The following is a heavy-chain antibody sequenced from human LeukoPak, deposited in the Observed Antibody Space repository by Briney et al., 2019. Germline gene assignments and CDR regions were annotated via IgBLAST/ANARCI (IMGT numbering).Heavy chain of an antibody. CDR3: AREMARGYYGSGSYYNVPDY. CDR2: INWNGGST. Sequence: GGSLRLSCAASGFTFDDYGMSWVRQAPGKGLEWVSGINWNGGSTGYADSVKGRFTISRDNDKNSLYLQMNSLRAEDTALYYCAREMARGYYGSGSYYNVPDYWGQGTLVTVSS. D-gene: IGHD3-10*01. CDR1: GFTFDDYG. V-gene: IGHV3-20*04. J-gene: IGHJ4*02.